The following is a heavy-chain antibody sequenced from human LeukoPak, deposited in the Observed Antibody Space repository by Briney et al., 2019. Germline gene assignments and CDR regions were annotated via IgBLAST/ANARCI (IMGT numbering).Heavy chain of an antibody. CDR1: GGPISSYY. D-gene: IGHD3-10*01. CDR3: ARAPRGGGDI. J-gene: IGHJ3*02. V-gene: IGHV4-59*01. Sequence: SETLSLTCTVSGGPISSYYWSWIRQPPGKGLEWIGYIYYSGSTNYNPSLKSRVTISVDTSKNQFSLKLSSVTAADTAVYYCARAPRGGGDIWGQGTMVTVSS. CDR2: IYYSGST.